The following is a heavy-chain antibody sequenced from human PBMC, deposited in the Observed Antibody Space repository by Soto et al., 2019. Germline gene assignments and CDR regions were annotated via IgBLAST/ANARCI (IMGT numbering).Heavy chain of an antibody. CDR1: GGSISSGGYY. V-gene: IGHV4-31*03. CDR3: ARLGNSGCPTKIDY. J-gene: IGHJ4*02. CDR2: IYYSGST. Sequence: HVQLQESGPGLVKPSQTLSLTCTISGGSISSGGYYWSWIRQHQGKGLEWIGYIYYSGSTYYNPSLKSRVTRSEDTSKNQFSRKLSSVTAADTAVYYCARLGNSGCPTKIDYWGQGTLVTVS. D-gene: IGHD6-19*01.